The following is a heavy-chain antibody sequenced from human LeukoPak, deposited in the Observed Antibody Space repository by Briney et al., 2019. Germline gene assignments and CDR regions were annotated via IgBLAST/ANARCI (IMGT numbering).Heavy chain of an antibody. CDR1: GFNVSDNY. Sequence: GGSLRLSCAVSGFNVSDNYMSWVRQAPGKGLEWVSLIYSDDTTLYADSVKGRFTISRDISKNTLYLQMNSLRPEDTALYYCVKDGALRPRNYYDTLYHFDYWGQGTLVTVSS. CDR2: IYSDDTT. CDR3: VKDGALRPRNYYDTLYHFDY. J-gene: IGHJ4*02. V-gene: IGHV3-53*05. D-gene: IGHD3-22*01.